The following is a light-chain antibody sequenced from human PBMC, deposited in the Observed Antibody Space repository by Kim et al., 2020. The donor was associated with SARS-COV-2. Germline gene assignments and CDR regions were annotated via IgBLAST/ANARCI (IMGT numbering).Light chain of an antibody. Sequence: EIVLTQSPGTLSLSPGERATLSCRASQSVSSSYLAWYQQKPGQAPRLLIYGASSRATGIPDRFSGSGSGTDFTLTISRLEPEDFAVYYCQKYGSSRGTFGQGTRLEIK. CDR3: QKYGSSRGT. J-gene: IGKJ5*01. V-gene: IGKV3-20*01. CDR1: QSVSSSY. CDR2: GAS.